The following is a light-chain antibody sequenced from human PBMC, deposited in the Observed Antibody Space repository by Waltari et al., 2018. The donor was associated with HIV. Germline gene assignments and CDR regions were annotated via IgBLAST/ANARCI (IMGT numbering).Light chain of an antibody. CDR2: EVT. CDR1: TSDVGAYNS. CDR3: SSYAGSNTLI. J-gene: IGLJ2*01. Sequence: QSALTQPPSASGSPGHSVTISCTGTTSDVGAYNSFSWYQQHPGQAPKLIIYEVTKRPSGVPDRFSAAKSGNTASLTVSGLQTDDEADYYCSSYAGSNTLIFGGGTNLIVL. V-gene: IGLV2-8*01.